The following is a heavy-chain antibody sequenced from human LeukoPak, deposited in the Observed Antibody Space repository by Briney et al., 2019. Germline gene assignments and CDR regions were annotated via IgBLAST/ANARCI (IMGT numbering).Heavy chain of an antibody. V-gene: IGHV4-61*09. J-gene: IGHJ1*01. D-gene: IGHD2/OR15-2a*01. CDR3: ARGDEYYSEYFQH. CDR2: INHGGVT. CDR1: GASIYFESYY. Sequence: SETLSLTCTVSGASIYFESYYWSWVRQSAGNGLEWIGHINHGGVTNYNPSLQSRVTISLDTSQKQFSLKLNSVTAADTAVYYCARGDEYYSEYFQHWGQGTLVSVSS.